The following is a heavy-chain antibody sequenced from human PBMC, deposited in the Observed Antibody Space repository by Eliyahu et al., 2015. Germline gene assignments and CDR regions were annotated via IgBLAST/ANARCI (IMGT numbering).Heavy chain of an antibody. Sequence: QLQLQESGPGLVKPSETLSLTCTVSGGSIRSASYFWGWLRQPPGKGLEWIGTIYHSGSTNYNPSLKSRVTLSVDTSKRQFSLKLSSVTAADTAVYYCARHGDPPIFGHWGQGTLVTVSS. D-gene: IGHD3-3*01. CDR3: ARHGDPPIFGH. CDR2: IYHSGST. CDR1: GGSIRSASYF. J-gene: IGHJ4*02. V-gene: IGHV4-39*01.